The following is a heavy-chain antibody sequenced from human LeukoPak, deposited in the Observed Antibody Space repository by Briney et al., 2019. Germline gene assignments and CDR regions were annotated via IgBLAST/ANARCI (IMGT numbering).Heavy chain of an antibody. CDR3: ARGTDPKNIMDY. CDR2: IYYSGST. V-gene: IGHV4-39*07. Sequence: TSETPSLTCTVSGGSISRSSYYWGWIRQPPGKGLERIGSIYYSGSTYYNPSLKSRVIISVDTSKNQFSLKLSSVTAADTAVYYCARGTDPKNIMDYWGQGTLVTVSS. D-gene: IGHD2-2*01. J-gene: IGHJ4*02. CDR1: GGSISRSSYY.